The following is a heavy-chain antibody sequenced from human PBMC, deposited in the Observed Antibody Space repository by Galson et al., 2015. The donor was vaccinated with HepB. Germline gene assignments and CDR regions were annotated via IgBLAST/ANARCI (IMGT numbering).Heavy chain of an antibody. J-gene: IGHJ6*02. CDR1: GYNFNRHG. CDR3: ASHNSDNSGHFYYYGMDV. Sequence: QSGAEVKKPGASVKVSCKASGYNFNRHGISWVRLAPGQGLEWLGWISAYNGNTEYAAKLQGRVTMTTETSMSTAYMELRSLRSDDTAIYYCASHNSDNSGHFYYYGMDVWGQGTTVTVSS. D-gene: IGHD3-22*01. V-gene: IGHV1-18*04. CDR2: ISAYNGNT.